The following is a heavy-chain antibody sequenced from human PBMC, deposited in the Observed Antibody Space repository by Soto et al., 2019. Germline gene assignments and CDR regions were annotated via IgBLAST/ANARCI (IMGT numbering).Heavy chain of an antibody. V-gene: IGHV4-59*01. CDR3: AKALGYGDHSRHNWFDP. D-gene: IGHD4-17*01. CDR2: IYYSGSS. CDR1: GGSISSYY. Sequence: SETLSLTCTVSGGSISSYYWSWIRQPPGKGLEWIGYIYYSGSSNYNPSLKSRVTISVDTSKNQFSLKLSSVTAADTAVYYCAKALGYGDHSRHNWFDPWGQGTLVTVSS. J-gene: IGHJ5*02.